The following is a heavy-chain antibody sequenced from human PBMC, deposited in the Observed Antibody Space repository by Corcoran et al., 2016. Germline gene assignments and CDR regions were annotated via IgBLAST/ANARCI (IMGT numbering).Heavy chain of an antibody. J-gene: IGHJ3*02. V-gene: IGHV4-39*07. CDR1: GGSISSSSYY. Sequence: QLQLQESGPGLVKPSETLSLTCTVSGGSISSSSYYWGWIRQPPGKGLEWIGSIYYSGSTYYNPSLKSRVTISVDTSKNQFSLKLSSVTAADTAVYYCARGSHYGSGIKGAFDIWGQGTMVTVSS. D-gene: IGHD3-10*01. CDR2: IYYSGST. CDR3: ARGSHYGSGIKGAFDI.